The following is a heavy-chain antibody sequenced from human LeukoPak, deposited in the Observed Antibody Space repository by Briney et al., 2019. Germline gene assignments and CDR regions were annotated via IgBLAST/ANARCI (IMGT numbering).Heavy chain of an antibody. V-gene: IGHV3-30*02. Sequence: GRSLRLSFAASGFTFSSFGMHWVRQAPGKGLEWVAFIRYDGSNKYYADSVKGRFTISRDNSKNTLYLQMNSLRAEDTAVYYCTGATVYWGQGTLVTVSS. CDR1: GFTFSSFG. CDR2: IRYDGSNK. CDR3: TGATVY. J-gene: IGHJ4*02. D-gene: IGHD1-26*01.